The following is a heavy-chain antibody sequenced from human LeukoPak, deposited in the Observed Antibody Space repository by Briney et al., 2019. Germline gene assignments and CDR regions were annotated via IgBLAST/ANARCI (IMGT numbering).Heavy chain of an antibody. D-gene: IGHD2-2*01. Sequence: GGSLRLSCAASGFTFSNYAMSWVRQAPGKGLEWVSAISGSGGNTYYADSVKGRFTISRDNSKNTLYLQMNSLRAEDTAVYYCAKDEDIVVVPAAMPVWGQGTLVTVSS. CDR1: GFTFSNYA. V-gene: IGHV3-23*01. CDR3: AKDEDIVVVPAAMPV. CDR2: ISGSGGNT. J-gene: IGHJ4*02.